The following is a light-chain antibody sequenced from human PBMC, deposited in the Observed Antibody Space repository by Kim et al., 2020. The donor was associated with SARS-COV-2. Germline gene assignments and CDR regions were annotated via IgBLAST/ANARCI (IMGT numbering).Light chain of an antibody. CDR3: QAWDSSTKV. Sequence: SVSRGQTASITCSGDKLGDKYACWYQQKPGQSPVLVIYQDSKRPSGIPERFSGSNSGNTATLTISGTQAMDEADYYCQAWDSSTKVFGTGTKVTVL. CDR2: QDS. CDR1: KLGDKY. V-gene: IGLV3-1*01. J-gene: IGLJ1*01.